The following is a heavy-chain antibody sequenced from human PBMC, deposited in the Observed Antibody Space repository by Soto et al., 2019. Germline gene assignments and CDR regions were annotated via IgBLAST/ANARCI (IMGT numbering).Heavy chain of an antibody. CDR2: IIPIFGTA. Sequence: GSSVKVSCKASGGTFSSYAISWVRQAPGQGLEWMGGIIPIFGTANYAQKFQGRVTITADKSTSTAYMELSSLRSEVTAVYYCARVKYSQSSGYLYYWAQGTLVTVSA. D-gene: IGHD3-22*01. CDR1: GGTFSSYA. J-gene: IGHJ4*02. CDR3: ARVKYSQSSGYLYY. V-gene: IGHV1-69*06.